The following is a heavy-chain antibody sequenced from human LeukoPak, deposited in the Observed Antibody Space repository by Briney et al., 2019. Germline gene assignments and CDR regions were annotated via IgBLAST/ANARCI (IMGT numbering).Heavy chain of an antibody. V-gene: IGHV1-69*06. J-gene: IGHJ4*02. CDR1: GGTFSSYA. CDR3: ARAPEYSSSLLARD. D-gene: IGHD6-6*01. Sequence: GASVKVSCKASGGTFSSYAISWVRQAPGQGLGWMGGIIPIFGTANYAQKFQGRVTITADKSTSTAYMELSSLRSEDTAVYYCARAPEYSSSLLARDWGQGTLVTVSS. CDR2: IIPIFGTA.